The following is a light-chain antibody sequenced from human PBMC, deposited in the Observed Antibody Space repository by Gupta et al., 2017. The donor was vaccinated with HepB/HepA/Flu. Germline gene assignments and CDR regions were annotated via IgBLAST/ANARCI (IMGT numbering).Light chain of an antibody. J-gene: IGKJ5*01. CDR3: QQYYSTPSIT. CDR2: WAS. V-gene: IGKV4-1*01. Sequence: DLVMTQSPASLAVSLGVRATINCKSSQSVLYNSNNKNYLAWYQQKPGQPPKLLFYWASTRESGVPDRFSGSGSGTDFTLTISSRQAEDVAVYYCQQYYSTPSITFGQGTRLEIK. CDR1: QSVLYNSNNKNY.